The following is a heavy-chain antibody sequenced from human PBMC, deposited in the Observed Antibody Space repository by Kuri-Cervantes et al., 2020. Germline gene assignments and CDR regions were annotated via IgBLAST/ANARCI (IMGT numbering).Heavy chain of an antibody. CDR2: ISYDGSNR. D-gene: IGHD3-10*01. V-gene: IGHV3-33*05. CDR1: GFTFSSYG. Sequence: GESLKISCAASGFTFSSYGMHWVRQAPGKGLEWVAVISYDGSNRYYADSVKGRFTISRDNSKNTLYLQMNSLRAEDTAVYYCARSKPSGESYFDNWGQGTLVTVSS. J-gene: IGHJ4*02. CDR3: ARSKPSGESYFDN.